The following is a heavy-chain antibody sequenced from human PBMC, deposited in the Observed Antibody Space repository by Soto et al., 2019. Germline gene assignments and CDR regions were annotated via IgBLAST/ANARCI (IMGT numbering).Heavy chain of an antibody. Sequence: QVQLQESGPGLVKPSQTLSLTCTVSGGSISSGGYYWSWIRQHPGKGLEWIGYIYYSGSTYYNPALKSRVTISVDTSKNQFSLKLSSVTAADTAVYYCARVLTTDQIVGATTGDWFDPWGQGTLVTVSS. D-gene: IGHD1-26*01. CDR3: ARVLTTDQIVGATTGDWFDP. CDR1: GGSISSGGYY. J-gene: IGHJ5*02. CDR2: IYYSGST. V-gene: IGHV4-31*03.